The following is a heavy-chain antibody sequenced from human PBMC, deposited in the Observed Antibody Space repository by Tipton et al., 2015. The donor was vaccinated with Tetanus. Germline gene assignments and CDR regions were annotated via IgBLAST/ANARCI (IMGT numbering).Heavy chain of an antibody. V-gene: IGHV4-59*01. Sequence: TLSLTCTVSGGSISSYYWSWIRQPPGKGLEWIGYIYYSGSTNYNPSLKSRVTISVDTSKNQFSLKLSSVTAADTAVYYCARGGRYDYGVQGWFVPWGQGTLVTVSS. D-gene: IGHD4-17*01. CDR1: GGSISSYY. CDR2: IYYSGST. J-gene: IGHJ5*02. CDR3: ARGGRYDYGVQGWFVP.